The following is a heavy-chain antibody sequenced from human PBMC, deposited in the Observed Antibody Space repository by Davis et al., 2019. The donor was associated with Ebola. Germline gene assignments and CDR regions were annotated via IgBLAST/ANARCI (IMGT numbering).Heavy chain of an antibody. D-gene: IGHD3-3*01. J-gene: IGHJ6*02. Sequence: ASVKVSCKASGYTFTSYGISWVRQAPGQGLEWMGWISAYNGNTNYAQKLQGRVTMTTDTSTSTAYMELRSLRSDDTAVYYCARDYDFWSGYYTRVKVKMDVWGQGTTVTVSS. CDR3: ARDYDFWSGYYTRVKVKMDV. CDR1: GYTFTSYG. V-gene: IGHV1-18*01. CDR2: ISAYNGNT.